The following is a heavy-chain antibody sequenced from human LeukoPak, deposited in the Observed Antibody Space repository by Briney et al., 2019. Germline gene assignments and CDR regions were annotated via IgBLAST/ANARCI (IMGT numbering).Heavy chain of an antibody. Sequence: GGSLRLSCAVSGFNFSNYWMHWVRQAPGKGLVWVQCLQSDGITTRYADSVKGRFTISRDNAKSTRYLQMNRLKCEDTAVDYCVPAAMPELDYWGQGTPVTVAS. V-gene: IGHV3-74*01. J-gene: IGHJ4*02. CDR3: VPAAMPELDY. D-gene: IGHD2-2*01. CDR2: LQSDGITT. CDR1: GFNFSNYW.